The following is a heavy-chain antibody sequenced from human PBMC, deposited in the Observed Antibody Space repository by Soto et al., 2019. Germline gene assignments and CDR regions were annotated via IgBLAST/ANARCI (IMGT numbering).Heavy chain of an antibody. CDR3: AREATMVRGVDYGMDV. J-gene: IGHJ6*02. CDR2: IYSGGST. V-gene: IGHV3-53*04. Sequence: EVQLVESGGGLVQPGGSLRLSCAASGFTVSSNYMSWVRQAPGKGLEWVSVIYSGGSTYYADSVKGRFTISRHNSKIXLYLQMNSLRAEDTAVYYCAREATMVRGVDYGMDVWGQGTTVTVSS. CDR1: GFTVSSNY. D-gene: IGHD3-10*01.